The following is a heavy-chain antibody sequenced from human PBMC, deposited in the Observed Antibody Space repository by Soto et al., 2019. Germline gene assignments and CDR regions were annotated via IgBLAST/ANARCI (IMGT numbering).Heavy chain of an antibody. V-gene: IGHV4-59*01. D-gene: IGHD3-10*01. CDR3: ARVERINMVRGVIYYFDY. Sequence: PSETLSLTCTVSGGSISSYYWSWIRQPPGKGLEWIGYIYYSGSTNYNPSLKSRVTISVDTSKNQFSLKLSSVTAADTAVYYCARVERINMVRGVIYYFDYWGQGNLVTVS. CDR2: IYYSGST. CDR1: GGSISSYY. J-gene: IGHJ4*02.